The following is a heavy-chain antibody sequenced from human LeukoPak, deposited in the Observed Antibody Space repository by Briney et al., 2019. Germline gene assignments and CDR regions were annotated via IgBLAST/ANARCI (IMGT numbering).Heavy chain of an antibody. Sequence: GASVKVSCKASGYTFAGYYVHWVRQAPGQGLEWMGWINTHNGATNYAQHFQGRVTMTTDTAVTTAYMDLDGLISDDAAVYFCARGPIGGLRKGFDIWGQGTLVTVSS. CDR2: INTHNGAT. CDR1: GYTFAGYY. J-gene: IGHJ4*02. V-gene: IGHV1-2*02. CDR3: ARGPIGGLRKGFDI. D-gene: IGHD1-26*01.